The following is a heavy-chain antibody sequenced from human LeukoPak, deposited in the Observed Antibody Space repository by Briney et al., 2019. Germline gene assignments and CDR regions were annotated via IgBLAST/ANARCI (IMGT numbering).Heavy chain of an antibody. J-gene: IGHJ4*02. CDR2: IYYSGST. V-gene: IGHV4-59*01. Sequence: SETLSLTCTVSGGSISNYYWGWIRQAPGKGLEWIGSIYYSGSTNYNPSLKSRVTISVDTSKNQFSLKLSSVTAADTAVYYCARATGSGSYSNFDYWGQGTLVTVSS. CDR3: ARATGSGSYSNFDY. D-gene: IGHD3-10*01. CDR1: GGSISNYY.